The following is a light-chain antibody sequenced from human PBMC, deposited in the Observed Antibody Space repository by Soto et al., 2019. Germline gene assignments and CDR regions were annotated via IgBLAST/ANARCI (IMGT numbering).Light chain of an antibody. Sequence: QLVLTQPPSASGSPGQSVTISCTGTSSDVGGYNYVSWYQQHPGKAPKLMIYEVSKRPSGVPDRFSGSKSGNTASLTVSGLQAEDEADYYCSSYAGSNNLGVVFGGGTQLTVL. CDR2: EVS. CDR1: SSDVGGYNY. V-gene: IGLV2-8*01. CDR3: SSYAGSNNLGVV. J-gene: IGLJ2*01.